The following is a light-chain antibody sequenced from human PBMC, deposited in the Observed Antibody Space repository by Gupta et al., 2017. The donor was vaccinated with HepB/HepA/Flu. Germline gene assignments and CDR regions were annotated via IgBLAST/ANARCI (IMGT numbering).Light chain of an antibody. J-gene: IGLJ2*01. CDR2: QDS. CDR3: QAYATSTNVV. V-gene: IGLV3-1*01. CDR1: KSGDKY. Sequence: SYELTQPPSVSVSPGQTASITCSGDKSGDKYACWYQQQPGQSPLLVIFQDSKRPAGIPDRFSGSNSGNTATLTISGPQAVDEADYYCQAYATSTNVVFGGGTKLTVL.